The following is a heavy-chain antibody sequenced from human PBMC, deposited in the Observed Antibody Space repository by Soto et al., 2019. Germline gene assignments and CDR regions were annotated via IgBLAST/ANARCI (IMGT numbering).Heavy chain of an antibody. V-gene: IGHV3-30*18. CDR2: ISYDGSNK. CDR1: GFTFSSYG. Sequence: QVQLVESGGGVVQPGRSLRLSCAASGFTFSSYGMHWVRQAPGKGLEWVAVISYDGSNKYYADSVKGRVTISRDNSKNTLYLQMNSLRAEDTAVYYCAKADLVPAAMSNYYYGMDVWGQGTTFTVSS. J-gene: IGHJ6*02. CDR3: AKADLVPAAMSNYYYGMDV. D-gene: IGHD2-2*01.